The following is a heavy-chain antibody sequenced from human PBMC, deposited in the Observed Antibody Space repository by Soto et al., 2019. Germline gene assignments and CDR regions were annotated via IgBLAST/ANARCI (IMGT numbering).Heavy chain of an antibody. CDR3: AKDPPWTVGPLAMDV. V-gene: IGHV3-23*01. Sequence: GGSLKLSCVASGFTFSTHAMSWVRQAPGKGLEWVSTFSGSGGNIYYAESVKGRLTISRDDSKNTLYLQMNSLRVEDTAVYYCAKDPPWTVGPLAMDVWGQGTTVTVSS. J-gene: IGHJ6*02. CDR2: FSGSGGNI. CDR1: GFTFSTHA. D-gene: IGHD2-2*01.